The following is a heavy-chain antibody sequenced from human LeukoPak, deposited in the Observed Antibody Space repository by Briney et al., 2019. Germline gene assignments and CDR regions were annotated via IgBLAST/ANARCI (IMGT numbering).Heavy chain of an antibody. D-gene: IGHD2-21*02. V-gene: IGHV4-31*03. CDR3: GRHVNGDSSAAFDL. J-gene: IGHJ3*01. CDR2: IYYSGST. CDR1: GGSISSGGYY. Sequence: PPETLSLTCTVSGGSISSGGYYWSWIRQHPGKGLEWIGYIYYSGSTYYNPSLKSRVTISVDTSKNQFSLKLSSVTAADTAVYYCGRHVNGDSSAAFDLWGQGTMVFVSS.